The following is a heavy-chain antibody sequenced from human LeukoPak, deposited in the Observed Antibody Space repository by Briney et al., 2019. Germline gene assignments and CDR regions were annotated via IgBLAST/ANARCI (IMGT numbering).Heavy chain of an antibody. CDR1: GFTFTSSA. V-gene: IGHV1-58*02. Sequence: GASVKVSCKASGFTFTSSAMQWVRQARGQRLEWIGWIVVGSGNTNYAQKFQERVTITRDMSTSTAYMELSSLRSEDTAVYYCAAPIYYDSSGYYHGLYAFDIWGQGTMVTVSS. CDR2: IVVGSGNT. D-gene: IGHD3-22*01. CDR3: AAPIYYDSSGYYHGLYAFDI. J-gene: IGHJ3*02.